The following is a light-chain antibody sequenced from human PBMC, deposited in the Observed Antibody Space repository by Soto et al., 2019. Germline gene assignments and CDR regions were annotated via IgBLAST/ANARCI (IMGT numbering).Light chain of an antibody. CDR2: DVF. J-gene: IGKJ5*01. CDR1: QGISSA. Sequence: AIQVTQSPSSLSASVGDTVTITCRASQGISSAFAWYQQKPGKVPRLLIYDVFKWQSGVPSRFSGSGSGTDFTLTISRLQPEDFATYYCQQLETYPLTFGQGTRLEVK. CDR3: QQLETYPLT. V-gene: IGKV1-13*02.